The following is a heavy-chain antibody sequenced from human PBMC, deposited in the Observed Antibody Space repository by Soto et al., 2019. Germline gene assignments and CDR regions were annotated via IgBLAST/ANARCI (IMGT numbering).Heavy chain of an antibody. D-gene: IGHD5-12*01. CDR1: GGSISSVGYY. CDR3: ARETVGTVDR. Sequence: QVQLQESGPGLVKPSQTLSLTCTVTGGSISSVGYYWSWIRQHPGKGLEWIGYIYNSGSTHYNPSLKRRITISVDTSKNQFSLKLSSVTVADTAVYFCARETVGTVDRWGQGTLVTVSS. J-gene: IGHJ5*02. CDR2: IYNSGST. V-gene: IGHV4-31*03.